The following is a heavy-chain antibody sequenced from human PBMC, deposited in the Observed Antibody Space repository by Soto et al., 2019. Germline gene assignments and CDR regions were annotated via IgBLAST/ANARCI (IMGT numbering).Heavy chain of an antibody. V-gene: IGHV1-3*01. CDR1: GYTFTTYA. D-gene: IGHD3-22*01. J-gene: IGHJ4*02. CDR3: AAASYYYDSSGFFDY. Sequence: GASVKVSCKASGYTFTTYAMHWVRQAPGQRLEWMGWINVGNGNTKYSQRFQGRVTLTRDTSASTAYMELSSLRPEDTAVYYCAAASYYYDSSGFFDYWGQGTLVTVSS. CDR2: INVGNGNT.